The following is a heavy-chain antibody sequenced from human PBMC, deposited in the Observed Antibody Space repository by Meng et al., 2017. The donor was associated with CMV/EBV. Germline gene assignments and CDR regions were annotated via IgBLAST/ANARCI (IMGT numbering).Heavy chain of an antibody. Sequence: GESLKISCAASGFTVSNNYMNWVRQAPGKRLGWVSLIYSGCCAYYADSVKGRFTISRDNAKNSLYLQMNSLRAEDTAVYYCARSTRGLAAAGGDYWGQGTLVTVSS. D-gene: IGHD6-13*01. J-gene: IGHJ4*02. V-gene: IGHV3-66*01. CDR3: ARSTRGLAAAGGDY. CDR1: GFTVSNNY. CDR2: IYSGCCA.